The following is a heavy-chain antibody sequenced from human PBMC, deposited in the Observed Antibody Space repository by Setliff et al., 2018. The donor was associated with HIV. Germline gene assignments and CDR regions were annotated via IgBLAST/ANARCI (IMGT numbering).Heavy chain of an antibody. CDR1: GGSFSNYY. CDR2: LSPSGTT. Sequence: SETLSLTCTVYGGSFSNYYTNWIRQPPGKGLEWIGELSPSGTTRSNPSLQSRVTISLDTSNNQFSRKLTSVTAAYTAMYYCASFVVTTVTNQDYWGQGTPVTVSS. J-gene: IGHJ4*02. CDR3: ASFVVTTVTNQDY. V-gene: IGHV4-34*01. D-gene: IGHD4-17*01.